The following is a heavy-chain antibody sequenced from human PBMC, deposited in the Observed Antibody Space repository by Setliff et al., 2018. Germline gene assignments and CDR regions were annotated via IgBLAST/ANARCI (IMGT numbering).Heavy chain of an antibody. D-gene: IGHD6-19*01. CDR2: ISSTSTYI. CDR1: RFTFSSHY. Sequence: GGSLRLSCVASRFTFSSHYMNWVRQAPGKGLEWVSSISSTSTYIYYADSVKGRFTISRDNARNSLYLQMNSLRAEDTAVYYCAGAPFSSGWYGGWEYYFDYWGQGTQVTVSS. J-gene: IGHJ4*02. V-gene: IGHV3-21*01. CDR3: AGAPFSSGWYGGWEYYFDY.